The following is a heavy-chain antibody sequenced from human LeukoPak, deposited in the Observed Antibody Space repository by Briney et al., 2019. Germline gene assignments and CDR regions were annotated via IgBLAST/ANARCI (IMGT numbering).Heavy chain of an antibody. D-gene: IGHD3-10*01. CDR3: ARADMVRDPYYFDY. CDR2: ISAYNGNT. V-gene: IGHV1-18*04. CDR1: GYTFTSYP. J-gene: IGHJ4*02. Sequence: ASVKVSCKASGYTFTSYPMNWVRQAPGQGLEWMGWISAYNGNTNYAQKLQGRVTMTTDTSTSTAYMELRSLGSDDTAVYYCARADMVRDPYYFDYWGQGTLVTVSS.